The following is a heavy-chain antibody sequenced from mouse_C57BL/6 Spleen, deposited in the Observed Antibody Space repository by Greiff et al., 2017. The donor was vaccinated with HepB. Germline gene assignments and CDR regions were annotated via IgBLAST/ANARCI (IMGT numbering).Heavy chain of an antibody. Sequence: QVQLKQSGPELVKPGASVKISCKASGYAFSSSWMNWVKQRPGKGLEWIGRIYPGDGDTNYNGKFKGKATLTADKSSSTAYMQLSSLTSEDSAVYFCARSGTAGDFDYWGKGTTLTVSS. V-gene: IGHV1-82*01. CDR3: ARSGTAGDFDY. CDR1: GYAFSSSW. J-gene: IGHJ2*01. CDR2: IYPGDGDT. D-gene: IGHD3-3*01.